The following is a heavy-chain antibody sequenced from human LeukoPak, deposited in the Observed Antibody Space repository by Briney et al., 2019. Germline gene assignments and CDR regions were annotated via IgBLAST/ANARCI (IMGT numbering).Heavy chain of an antibody. V-gene: IGHV3-74*01. CDR2: INSDGTDI. CDR1: GFTSSSYW. CDR3: ARVGYYDSSNYYAYFQH. J-gene: IGHJ1*01. Sequence: GGSLRLSCAASGFTSSSYWMHWVRQAPGKGLEWVARINSDGTDISYGDSVKGRFTISRDNAKNTLYLQMNSLRVEDTAVYYCARVGYYDSSNYYAYFQHWGQGTLVTVSS. D-gene: IGHD3-22*01.